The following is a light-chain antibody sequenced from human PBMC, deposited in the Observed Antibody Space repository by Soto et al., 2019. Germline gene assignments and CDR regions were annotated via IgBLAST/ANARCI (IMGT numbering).Light chain of an antibody. V-gene: IGKV1-5*01. CDR1: QSISSW. Sequence: DIQMTQSPSTLCASVGDRVTSTCRASQSISSWLAWYQQKPGKDPKRLIYSAASLQSGVTSRFSGSGSGTEFTLTIGSLQPEDFATYYCLQHNSYPWTVGQGTKVDIK. CDR2: SAA. CDR3: LQHNSYPWT. J-gene: IGKJ1*01.